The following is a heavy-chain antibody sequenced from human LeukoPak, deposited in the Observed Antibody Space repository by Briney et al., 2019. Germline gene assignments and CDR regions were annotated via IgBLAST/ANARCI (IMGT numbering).Heavy chain of an antibody. CDR1: GGSISSGSYY. CDR3: ARITYDFWSGYYMPDDP. J-gene: IGHJ5*02. V-gene: IGHV4-61*02. Sequence: SQTLSLTCTVSGGSISSGSYYWSWIRQPAGKGLEWIGRIYASGNINYNPSLKSRVTISVDTSKNKFSLKLRSVTAADTAVYYCARITYDFWSGYYMPDDPWGQGTLVTVSS. CDR2: IYASGNI. D-gene: IGHD3-3*01.